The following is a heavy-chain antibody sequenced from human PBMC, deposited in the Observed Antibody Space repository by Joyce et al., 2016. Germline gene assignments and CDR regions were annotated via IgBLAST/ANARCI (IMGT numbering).Heavy chain of an antibody. CDR3: ARHRGLLFPFDV. V-gene: IGHV4-39*01. CDR2: VYNTGTP. J-gene: IGHJ3*01. CDR1: GDSMTSVSSY. D-gene: IGHD5-24*01. Sequence: QLQLQESGPGLVWPSETLSLTCSVTGDSMTSVSSYWGWLRQSPGKGLEWIGSVYNTGTPHSRSSLKSRVTLSIDTSKKQFSLRLTSVTAADTALYFCARHRGLLFPFDVWGQGTSVIVSS.